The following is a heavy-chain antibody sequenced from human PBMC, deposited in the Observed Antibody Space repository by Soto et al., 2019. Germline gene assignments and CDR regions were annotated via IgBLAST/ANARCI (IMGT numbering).Heavy chain of an antibody. J-gene: IGHJ5*02. Sequence: SVKVSCKASGGTFSSYAISWVRQAPGQGLEWMGGIIPIFGTANYAQKFQGRVTITADESTSTAYMELSSLRSEDTAVYYCAGDPGFLGYCISTSCYGSWFDPWGQGTLVTVSS. CDR1: GGTFSSYA. V-gene: IGHV1-69*13. CDR2: IIPIFGTA. D-gene: IGHD2-2*01. CDR3: AGDPGFLGYCISTSCYGSWFDP.